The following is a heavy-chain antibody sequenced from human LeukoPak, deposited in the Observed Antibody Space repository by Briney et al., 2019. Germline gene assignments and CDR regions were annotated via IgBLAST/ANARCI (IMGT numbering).Heavy chain of an antibody. CDR3: ARESGGYEPINEYYYYYYMDV. Sequence: GASVKVSCKASGYTFTGYYMHWVRQAPGQGLEWMGWISAYNGNTNYAQKLQGRVTMTTDTSTSTAYMELRSLRSDDTAVYYCARESGGYEPINEYYYYYYMDVWGKGTTVTISS. D-gene: IGHD5-12*01. J-gene: IGHJ6*03. V-gene: IGHV1-18*04. CDR1: GYTFTGYY. CDR2: ISAYNGNT.